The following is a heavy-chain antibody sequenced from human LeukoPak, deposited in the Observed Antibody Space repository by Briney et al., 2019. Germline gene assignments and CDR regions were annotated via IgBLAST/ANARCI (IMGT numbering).Heavy chain of an antibody. CDR1: GYSISSGYY. CDR2: IYHSGST. Sequence: SETLSLTCTVSGYSISSGYYWGWIRQPPGKGLEWIGSIYHSGSTYYNSSLKSRVTISVDTSKNQFSLKLSSVTAADTAVYYCARDRLGLFDYWGQGTLVTVSS. CDR3: ARDRLGLFDY. V-gene: IGHV4-38-2*02. J-gene: IGHJ4*02. D-gene: IGHD3-16*01.